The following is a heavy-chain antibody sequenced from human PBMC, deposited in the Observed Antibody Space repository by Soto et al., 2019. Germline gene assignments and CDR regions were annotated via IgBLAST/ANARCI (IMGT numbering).Heavy chain of an antibody. D-gene: IGHD3-3*01. CDR2: INAGNGNT. Sequence: QVQLVQSGAEVKKPGASVKVSCKASGYTFTSYAMHWVRQAPGQRLEWMGWINAGNGNTKYSQKFQGRVTITRDTSASTAYMELSSLRSEDTAGYYCARGHDFWSGLYYMDVWGKGTTVTVSS. CDR3: ARGHDFWSGLYYMDV. V-gene: IGHV1-3*01. J-gene: IGHJ6*03. CDR1: GYTFTSYA.